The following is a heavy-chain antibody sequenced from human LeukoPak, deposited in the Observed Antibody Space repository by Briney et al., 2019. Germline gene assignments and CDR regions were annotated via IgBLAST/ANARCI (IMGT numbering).Heavy chain of an antibody. CDR2: INHSGST. J-gene: IGHJ4*02. CDR3: ATLRK. D-gene: IGHD1-14*01. CDR1: GGSFSGYY. V-gene: IGHV4-34*01. Sequence: SETLSLTCAVYGGSFSGYYWSWIRQPPGKGPKWIGEINHSGSTNYDPSLKSRVTISVDTSKNQFSLKLSSVTAADTAVYYCATLRKWGQGTLVTVSS.